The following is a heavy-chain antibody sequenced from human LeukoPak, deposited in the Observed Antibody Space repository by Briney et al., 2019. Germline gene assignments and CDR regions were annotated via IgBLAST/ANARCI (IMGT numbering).Heavy chain of an antibody. CDR3: AREGRFGANGDY. D-gene: IGHD4/OR15-4a*01. CDR2: IKQDGSEK. J-gene: IGHJ4*02. CDR1: GFTFSSYW. Sequence: GGSLRLSCAASGFTFSSYWMSWVRQAPGKGLEWVANIKQDGSEKYYVDPVKGRFTISRDNAKNSLYLQMNSLRAEDTAVYHCAREGRFGANGDYWGQGTLVTVSS. V-gene: IGHV3-7*04.